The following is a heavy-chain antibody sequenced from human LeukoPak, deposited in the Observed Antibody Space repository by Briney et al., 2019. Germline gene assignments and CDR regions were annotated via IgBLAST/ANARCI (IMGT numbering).Heavy chain of an antibody. J-gene: IGHJ4*02. Sequence: PSETLSLTCTVSGGSISSYNRSWVRQPPGKGLEWIGDIYYSGSTNYNPSPKSRVTISVDTSKNQFSLKLSSVTAADTAVYYCATTYCSGGSCPLLYWGQGTLVTVSS. V-gene: IGHV4-59*01. D-gene: IGHD2-15*01. CDR3: ATTYCSGGSCPLLY. CDR1: GGSISSYN. CDR2: IYYSGST.